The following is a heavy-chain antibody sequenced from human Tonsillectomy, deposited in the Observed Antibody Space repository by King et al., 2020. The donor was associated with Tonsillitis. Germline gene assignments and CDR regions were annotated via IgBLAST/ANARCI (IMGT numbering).Heavy chain of an antibody. CDR1: GFTFSSYS. D-gene: IGHD2-15*01. Sequence: VQLVESGGGLVKPGGSLRLSCAASGFTFSSYSMNWVRQAPGKGLEWVSSISSSSSYIYYADSVKGRFTISRDNAKNSLYLQMNSLRAEDTAVYYCARDRKYCSGGSCYIDAFDIWGQGTMVTVSS. CDR2: ISSSSSYI. CDR3: ARDRKYCSGGSCYIDAFDI. J-gene: IGHJ3*02. V-gene: IGHV3-21*01.